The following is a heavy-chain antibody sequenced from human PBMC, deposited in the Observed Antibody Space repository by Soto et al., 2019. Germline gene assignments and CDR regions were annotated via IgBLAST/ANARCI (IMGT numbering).Heavy chain of an antibody. Sequence: QVQLVQSGAEVKKPGASVKVSCKASGYTFTSYDINWVRQATGQGLEWMGWMNPNSGNTGYAQKFQGRVTMTRNNSISTAYMELSSLRSEDTAVYYCARGEGYCSSTSCYIYYMDVWGKGTTVTVSS. J-gene: IGHJ6*03. V-gene: IGHV1-8*01. D-gene: IGHD2-2*02. CDR1: GYTFTSYD. CDR3: ARGEGYCSSTSCYIYYMDV. CDR2: MNPNSGNT.